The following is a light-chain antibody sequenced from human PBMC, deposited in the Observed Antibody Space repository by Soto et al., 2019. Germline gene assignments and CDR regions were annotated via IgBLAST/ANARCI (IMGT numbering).Light chain of an antibody. J-gene: IGKJ2*01. CDR1: QSISSW. CDR3: QQYNSYLYT. Sequence: DIQMTQSPSTLSASVGDRVTITCRASQSISSWLAWYQQKPGKAPKLLIYKASRLESGVPSRFRGSGSGPDFTLSISILQADDFATYYGQQYNSYLYTFGQGNKLEIK. V-gene: IGKV1-5*03. CDR2: KAS.